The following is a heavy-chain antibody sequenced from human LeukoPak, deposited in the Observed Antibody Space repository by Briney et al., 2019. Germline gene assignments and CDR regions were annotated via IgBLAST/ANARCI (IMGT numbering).Heavy chain of an antibody. J-gene: IGHJ6*02. V-gene: IGHV3-7*03. CDR3: ARHNGMDV. CDR1: GFALSSHW. Sequence: GGSPRLSCAASGFALSSHWMTWVRQVPGRGPEWVANVNRDGSETYYLDSVKGRFTISKDNAKNSLYLQMDSLRAEDTALYHCARHNGMDVWGQGTTVIVFS. CDR2: VNRDGSET.